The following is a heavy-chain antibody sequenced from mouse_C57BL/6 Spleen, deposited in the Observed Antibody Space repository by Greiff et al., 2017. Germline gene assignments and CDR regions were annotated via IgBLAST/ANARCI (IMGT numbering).Heavy chain of an antibody. CDR1: GYTFTDYY. D-gene: IGHD1-1*01. CDR2: INPNNGGT. V-gene: IGHV1-26*01. Sequence: EVQLQQSGPELVKPGASVKISCKASGYTFTDYYMNWVKQSHGKSLEWIGDINPNNGGTSYNQKFKGKATLTVDKSSSTAYMELRSLTSEDSAVYYCARGEDGSSSWFAYWGQGTLVTVSA. J-gene: IGHJ3*01. CDR3: ARGEDGSSSWFAY.